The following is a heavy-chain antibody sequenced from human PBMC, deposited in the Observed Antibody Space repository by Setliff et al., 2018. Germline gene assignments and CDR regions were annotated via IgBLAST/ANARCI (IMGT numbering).Heavy chain of an antibody. V-gene: IGHV4-39*01. CDR2: LHYTGST. D-gene: IGHD3-10*01. J-gene: IGHJ4*02. CDR1: GDSISSSDFY. CDR3: ARHVLYGSGSYGLNY. Sequence: NPSETLSLTCTVSGDSISSSDFYWGWIRQPPGKGLEWIGSLHYTGSTFYNPSLKSRATVIVHTSKKQFSLKLKSMTAADAGVYYCARHVLYGSGSYGLNYWSQGTLVTVSS.